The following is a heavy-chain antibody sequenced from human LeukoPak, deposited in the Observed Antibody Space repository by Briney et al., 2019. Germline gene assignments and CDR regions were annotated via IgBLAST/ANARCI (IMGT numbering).Heavy chain of an antibody. CDR2: MKEDGGEI. D-gene: IGHD4-23*01. CDR3: VRDRGYSTFDY. V-gene: IGHV3-7*01. Sequence: GGSLRLSCAGSGFPFSNYWMAWVRQAPGRGLEWVANMKEDGGEINYVDSVKGRFTISRDNAKNSLDLQMNSLRVDDTAVYYCVRDRGYSTFDYWGQGTLVIVSS. J-gene: IGHJ4*02. CDR1: GFPFSNYW.